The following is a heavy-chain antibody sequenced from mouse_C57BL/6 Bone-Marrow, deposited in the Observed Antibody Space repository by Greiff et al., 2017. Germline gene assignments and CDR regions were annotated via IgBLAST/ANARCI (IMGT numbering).Heavy chain of an antibody. CDR3: VRQLRLDAMDY. CDR1: GFSFNTYA. D-gene: IGHD3-2*02. J-gene: IGHJ4*01. V-gene: IGHV10-1*01. Sequence: EVHLVESGGGLVQPKGSLKLSCAASGFSFNTYAMNWVRQAPGKGLEWVARIRSKSNNYATYYADSVKDRFTISRDDSESMLYLQMNNLKTEDTAMYYCVRQLRLDAMDYWGQGTSVTVSS. CDR2: IRSKSNNYAT.